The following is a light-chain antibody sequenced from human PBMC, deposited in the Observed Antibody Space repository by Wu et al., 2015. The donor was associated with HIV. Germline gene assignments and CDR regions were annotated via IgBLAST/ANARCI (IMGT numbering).Light chain of an antibody. CDR1: HDIANY. Sequence: DTQMTQSPSSLSASVRDRVTITCQVSHDIANYLSWYQQKPGKAPKLLIYDASNLETGVPSRFSGGGSGTHFTLIINSLQPEDIATYFCQQYDNLPVTFGGGTKVEIK. V-gene: IGKV1-33*01. CDR3: QQYDNLPVT. CDR2: DAS. J-gene: IGKJ4*01.